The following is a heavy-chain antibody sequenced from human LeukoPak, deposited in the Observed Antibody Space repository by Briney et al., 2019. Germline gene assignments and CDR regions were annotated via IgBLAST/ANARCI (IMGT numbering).Heavy chain of an antibody. CDR2: IKSKTDGGTT. D-gene: IGHD2-2*01. CDR3: TTDPPFEDIVVVPAAEGVWFDP. J-gene: IGHJ5*02. CDR1: GFTFSDYY. Sequence: PGGSLRLSCTASGFTFSDYYMSWIRQAPGKGLEWVGRIKSKTDGGTTDYAAPVKGRFTISRDDSKNTLYLQMNSLKTEDTAVYYCTTDPPFEDIVVVPAAEGVWFDPWGQGTLVTVSS. V-gene: IGHV3-15*01.